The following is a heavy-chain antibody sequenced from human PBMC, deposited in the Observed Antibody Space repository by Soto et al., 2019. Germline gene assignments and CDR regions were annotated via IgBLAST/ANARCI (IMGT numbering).Heavy chain of an antibody. CDR3: VRDDDFGPNALDL. CDR2: ILNDGSED. J-gene: IGHJ3*01. Sequence: QMQLVESGGGVVKPGRSRGLSLAALGFTFRINGMHWVRQAPGKGLEGVSLILNDGSEDFYRDSVKGRFTISRDNSRNSLYLQMNSLRDDDTALYYCVRDDDFGPNALDLWGQGTMVSVSS. V-gene: IGHV3-33*01. D-gene: IGHD1-1*01. CDR1: GFTFRING.